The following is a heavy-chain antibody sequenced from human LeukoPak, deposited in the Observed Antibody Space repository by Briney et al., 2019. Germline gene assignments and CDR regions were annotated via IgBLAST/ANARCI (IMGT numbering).Heavy chain of an antibody. J-gene: IGHJ6*03. Sequence: SETLSLTCTVSGGSISTSNYYWGWIRQPPGKGLEWIGTIYHSGTTYYNPSLESRVTISEDTSKNQFSLMLRSVTAADTAVYFCARQASDYFYYYMDVWGKGTTVTVSS. CDR3: ARQASDYFYYYMDV. V-gene: IGHV4-39*01. CDR2: IYHSGTT. CDR1: GGSISTSNYY.